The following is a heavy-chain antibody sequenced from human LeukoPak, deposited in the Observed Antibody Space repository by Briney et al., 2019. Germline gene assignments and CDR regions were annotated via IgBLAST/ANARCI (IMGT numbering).Heavy chain of an antibody. Sequence: GGSLRLSCVASGFSFSSYTMSWVRQAPGKGLEWVAKMKEDGSDIHYVDSVKGRFTICRDNAKNSLCLQMSSLRVEDTAVYYCARGGARYLDSWGQGILVAVSS. J-gene: IGHJ4*02. D-gene: IGHD3-9*01. CDR2: MKEDGSDI. V-gene: IGHV3-7*01. CDR1: GFSFSSYT. CDR3: ARGGARYLDS.